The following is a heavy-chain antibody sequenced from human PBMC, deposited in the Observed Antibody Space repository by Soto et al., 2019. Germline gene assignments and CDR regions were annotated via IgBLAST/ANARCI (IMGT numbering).Heavy chain of an antibody. Sequence: SETLSLTCPVSGGSISSSSYFWGWIRQPPGKGLEWIGSIYHSGSTSDNPSLRSRVTISVDTSKNQFSLKLSSVTAADTAVYFCARHAGYSSGRRWFDPWGQGTLVTVSS. CDR1: GGSISSSSYF. CDR3: ARHAGYSSGRRWFDP. J-gene: IGHJ5*02. V-gene: IGHV4-39*01. CDR2: IYHSGST. D-gene: IGHD3-22*01.